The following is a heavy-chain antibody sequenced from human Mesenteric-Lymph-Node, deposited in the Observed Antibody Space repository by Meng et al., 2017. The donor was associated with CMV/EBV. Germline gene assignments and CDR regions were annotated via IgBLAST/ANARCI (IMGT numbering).Heavy chain of an antibody. CDR2: ISSSSASI. Sequence: GESLKISCAASGYTFSAYTLHWVRQAPGKGLEWVSSISSSSASIYYADSVKGRFTISRDNAKNSLYLQMNSLRAEDTAVYYCASSSSFDWWGQGTLVTVSS. J-gene: IGHJ4*02. CDR3: ASSSSFDW. D-gene: IGHD6-13*01. CDR1: GYTFSAYT. V-gene: IGHV3-21*01.